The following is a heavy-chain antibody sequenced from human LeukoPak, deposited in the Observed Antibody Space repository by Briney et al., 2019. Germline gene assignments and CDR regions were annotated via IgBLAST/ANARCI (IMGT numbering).Heavy chain of an antibody. D-gene: IGHD4-23*01. CDR3: ARGHDVTDYGGKWAPYYFDY. CDR2: IYSGGST. V-gene: IGHV3-53*01. J-gene: IGHJ4*02. CDR1: GFTVSSNY. Sequence: GGSLRLSCAASGFTVSSNYMSWVRQAPGKGLEWVSVIYSGGSTYYADSVKGRFTISRDNSKNTLYLQMNSLRAEDTAVYYCARGHDVTDYGGKWAPYYFDYWGQGTLVTVSS.